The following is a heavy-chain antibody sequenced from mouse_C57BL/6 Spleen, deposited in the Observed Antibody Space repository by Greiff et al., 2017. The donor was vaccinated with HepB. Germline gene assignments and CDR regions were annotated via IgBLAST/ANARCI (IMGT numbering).Heavy chain of an antibody. CDR1: GYAFSSSW. J-gene: IGHJ3*01. V-gene: IGHV1-82*01. CDR2: IYPGDGDT. Sequence: QVQLKESGPELVKPGASVKISCKASGYAFSSSWMNWVKQRPGKGLEWIGRIYPGDGDTNYNGKFKGKATLTADKSSSTAYMQLSSLTSEDSAVYFCAGYSNFAYWGQGTLVTVSA. D-gene: IGHD2-5*01. CDR3: AGYSNFAY.